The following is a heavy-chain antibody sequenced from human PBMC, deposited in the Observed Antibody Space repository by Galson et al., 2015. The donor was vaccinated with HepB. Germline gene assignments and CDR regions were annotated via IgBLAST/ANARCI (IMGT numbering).Heavy chain of an antibody. J-gene: IGHJ5*02. CDR3: GRGAVVVAVGATENNWFDP. CDR1: GYTFNSYS. Sequence: SVKVSCKASGYTFNSYSITWVRQAPGQGLEWVGWISPHNRYTNYAQNFQGRVTMTTDTSTNTAYMELRSLRSDDTAIYYCGRGAVVVAVGATENNWFDPWGRGTLVTVSS. CDR2: ISPHNRYT. D-gene: IGHD2-15*01. V-gene: IGHV1-18*01.